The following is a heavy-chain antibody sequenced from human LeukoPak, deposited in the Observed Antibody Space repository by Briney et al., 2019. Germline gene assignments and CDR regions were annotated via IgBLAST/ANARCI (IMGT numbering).Heavy chain of an antibody. CDR3: ARELGRFYNWYFDL. V-gene: IGHV1-2*02. J-gene: IGHJ2*01. CDR1: GYTFTGYY. CDR2: INLNSGGT. Sequence: ASVKVSCKASGYTFTGYYMHWVRQGPGQGHEWMGWINLNSGGTNYAQKFQGRVTMTRDTSISTDYMELSRLRSDDTAVYYCARELGRFYNWYFDLWGRGTLVTVSS. D-gene: IGHD3-3*01.